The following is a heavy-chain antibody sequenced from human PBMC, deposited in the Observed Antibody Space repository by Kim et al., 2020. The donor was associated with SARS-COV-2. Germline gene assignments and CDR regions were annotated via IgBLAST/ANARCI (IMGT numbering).Heavy chain of an antibody. D-gene: IGHD3-3*01. V-gene: IGHV4-31*02. Sequence: YLKSRITISGDTSKNQFSLKLSSVTAADTAVYYCARATRGIFGVVTQFDYWGQGTLVTVSS. CDR3: ARATRGIFGVVTQFDY. J-gene: IGHJ4*02.